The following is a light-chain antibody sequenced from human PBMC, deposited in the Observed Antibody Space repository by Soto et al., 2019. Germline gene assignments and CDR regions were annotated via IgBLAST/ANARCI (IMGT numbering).Light chain of an antibody. J-gene: IGLJ1*01. CDR1: SSDIGGYNY. Sequence: QSAPTQPASVSGSPGQSITISCTGGSSDIGGYNYVSWFQQHPGKVPNLMIYEVTNRPSGVSNRFSGSKSGSTASLTISGLQAEDEADYYCSSYTSSNTLVFGTGTKVTVL. V-gene: IGLV2-14*01. CDR3: SSYTSSNTLV. CDR2: EVT.